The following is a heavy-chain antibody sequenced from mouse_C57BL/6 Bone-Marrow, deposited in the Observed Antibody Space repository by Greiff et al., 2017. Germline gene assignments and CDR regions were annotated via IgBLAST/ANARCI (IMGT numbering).Heavy chain of an antibody. J-gene: IGHJ1*03. CDR3: AREGYYGSSYWYFDV. CDR1: GYTFTSYW. Sequence: QVQLQQPGAELVKPGASVKLSCKASGYTFTSYWMQWVKQRPGQGLEWIGEIDPSDSYTNYNQKFKGKATLTVDTSSITAYMQLSSLTSADSAVYYCAREGYYGSSYWYFDVWGTGTTVTVSS. CDR2: IDPSDSYT. D-gene: IGHD1-1*01. V-gene: IGHV1-50*01.